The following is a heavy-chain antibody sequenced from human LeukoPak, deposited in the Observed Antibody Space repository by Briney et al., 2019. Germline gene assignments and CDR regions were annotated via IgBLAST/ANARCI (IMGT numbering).Heavy chain of an antibody. D-gene: IGHD3-16*01. CDR1: GFTFGDYA. CDR3: ARDGSYVVAHYFDY. J-gene: IGHJ4*02. V-gene: IGHV3-48*03. Sequence: PGGSLRLSCTASGFTFGDYAMSWVRQAPGKGLEWVSYISSSGSTIYYADSVKGRFTISRDNAKNSLYLQMNSLRAEDTAVYYCARDGSYVVAHYFDYCGQGTLVTVSS. CDR2: ISSSGSTI.